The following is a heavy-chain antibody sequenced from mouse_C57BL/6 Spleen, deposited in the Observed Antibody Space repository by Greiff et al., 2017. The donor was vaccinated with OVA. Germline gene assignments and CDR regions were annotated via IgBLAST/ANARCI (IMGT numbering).Heavy chain of an antibody. Sequence: EVQLQQSGAELVRPGASVKLSCTASGFNIKDDYMHWVKQRPEQGLEWIGWIDPENGDTEYASKFQGKATITADTSSNTAYLQLSSLTSEDTAVYYCTPSYDYDGDYYAMDYWGQGTSVTVSS. D-gene: IGHD2-4*01. J-gene: IGHJ4*01. V-gene: IGHV14-4*01. CDR3: TPSYDYDGDYYAMDY. CDR2: IDPENGDT. CDR1: GFNIKDDY.